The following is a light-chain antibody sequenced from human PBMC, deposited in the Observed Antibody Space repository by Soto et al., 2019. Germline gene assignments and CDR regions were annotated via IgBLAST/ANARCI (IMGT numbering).Light chain of an antibody. CDR2: EVS. Sequence: QSALTQPASVSGSPGQSITISCTGTSSDVGGYNYVSWYQQHPGKAPKLMIYEVSNRPSGVSNRFSGSKSGNTASMTLSGLQAEDAADYSCSSYTSSSTPYVFGTGTKVTVL. J-gene: IGLJ1*01. V-gene: IGLV2-14*01. CDR3: SSYTSSSTPYV. CDR1: SSDVGGYNY.